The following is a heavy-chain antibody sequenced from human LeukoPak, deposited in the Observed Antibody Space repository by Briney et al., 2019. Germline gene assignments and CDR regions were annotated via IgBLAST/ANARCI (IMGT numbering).Heavy chain of an antibody. CDR2: ISYDGSNK. D-gene: IGHD1-26*01. V-gene: IGHV3-30-3*01. J-gene: IGHJ4*02. CDR3: ARESNGSYYFGY. CDR1: GFTFSTYA. Sequence: TGGSLRLSCAASGFTFSTYAMHWVRQAPGKGLEWVAIISYDGSNKYYADSVKGRFTISRDNSKNTLYLQMNSLRAEDTAVYYCARESNGSYYFGYWGQGTLVTVSS.